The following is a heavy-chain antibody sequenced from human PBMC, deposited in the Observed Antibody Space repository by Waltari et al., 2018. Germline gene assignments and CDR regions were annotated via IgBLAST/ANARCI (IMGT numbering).Heavy chain of an antibody. CDR1: RFRFTYSV. J-gene: IGHJ4*02. CDR3: VADISEVGRGEFDY. CDR2: IKSITSGGAA. V-gene: IGHV3-15*01. D-gene: IGHD3-10*01. Sequence: EVKMIGSGGGLVKRGGSHCHPCGASRFRFTYSVLGRFRQAPGRGLEMVGLIKSITSGGAALYSASVKGRFTISRDDSQNTLYLQMNSLKTEDTAIYYCVADISEVGRGEFDYWAQGTLVRVSS.